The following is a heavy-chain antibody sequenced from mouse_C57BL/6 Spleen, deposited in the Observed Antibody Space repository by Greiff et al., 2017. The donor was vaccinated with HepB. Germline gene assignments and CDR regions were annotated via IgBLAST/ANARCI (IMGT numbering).Heavy chain of an antibody. CDR2: ISSGGDYI. CDR3: TREGGILLRSFDY. J-gene: IGHJ2*01. D-gene: IGHD1-1*01. CDR1: GFTFSSYA. V-gene: IGHV5-9-1*02. Sequence: DVHLVESGEGLVKPGGSLKLSCAASGFTFSSYAMSWVRQTPEKRLEWVAYISSGGDYIYYADTVKGRFTISRDNARNTLYLQMSSLKSEDTAMYYCTREGGILLRSFDYWGQGTTLTVSS.